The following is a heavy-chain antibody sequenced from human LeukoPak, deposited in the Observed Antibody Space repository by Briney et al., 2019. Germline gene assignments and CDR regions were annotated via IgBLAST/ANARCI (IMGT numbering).Heavy chain of an antibody. CDR2: IFHTGST. Sequence: SETLSLTRTVSGYSISSGYYWAWIRQPPGKGLEWIGSIFHTGSTYHNPSLKSRVTISVDTSKNQFSLKLSSVTAADTAVYYCARDVNYYDSLYFDYWGQGTLVTVSS. V-gene: IGHV4-38-2*02. CDR3: ARDVNYYDSLYFDY. J-gene: IGHJ4*02. CDR1: GYSISSGYY. D-gene: IGHD3-22*01.